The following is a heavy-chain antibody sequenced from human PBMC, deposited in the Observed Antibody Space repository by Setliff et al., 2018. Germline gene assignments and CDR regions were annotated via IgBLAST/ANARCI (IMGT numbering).Heavy chain of an antibody. CDR2: IWFDGGNV. J-gene: IGHJ4*02. CDR1: GFTFRNYG. Sequence: VGSLRLSCAASGFTFRNYGMHWVRQAPGKGPEWVAVIWFDGGNVFYADSVRGRFTISRDNSKNMLYLQMDSLRVEDTAVYYCAKDQGTGYCSGGSCYLFEHWGQGVQVTVSS. CDR3: AKDQGTGYCSGGSCYLFEH. V-gene: IGHV3-33*03. D-gene: IGHD2-15*01.